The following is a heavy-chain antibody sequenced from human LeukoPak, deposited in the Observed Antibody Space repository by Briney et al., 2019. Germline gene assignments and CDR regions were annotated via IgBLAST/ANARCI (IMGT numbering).Heavy chain of an antibody. CDR2: ISYDGSNK. D-gene: IGHD2-2*01. CDR1: GFTFSSYA. J-gene: IGHJ4*02. CDR3: ARVNAVVVVPAAMKY. V-gene: IGHV3-30-3*01. Sequence: GGSLRLSCAASGFTFSSYAMHWVRQAPGKGLEWVAVISYDGSNKYYADSVKGRFTISRDNSMNTLYLQMNSLRAEDTAVYYCARVNAVVVVPAAMKYWGQGTLVTVSS.